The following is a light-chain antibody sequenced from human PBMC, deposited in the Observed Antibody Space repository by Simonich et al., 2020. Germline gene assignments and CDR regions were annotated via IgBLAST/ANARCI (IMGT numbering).Light chain of an antibody. Sequence: QSALAQPASGSGSPGQSITIPCAGTSSYVGSYNLVSWDQQHSGKAPKLMIYEGSKRPSGVSNLFSGSKSCNTASLTISGLQAEDEADYYCCSYAGSSNWVFGGGTKLTVL. CDR2: EGS. J-gene: IGLJ3*02. CDR1: SSYVGSYNL. V-gene: IGLV2-23*01. CDR3: CSYAGSSNWV.